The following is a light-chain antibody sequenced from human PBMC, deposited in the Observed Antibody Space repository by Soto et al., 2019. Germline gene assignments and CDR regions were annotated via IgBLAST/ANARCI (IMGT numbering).Light chain of an antibody. Sequence: VLTQPASVSGSPGQSITISCTGTSSDVGGYNYVSWYQQHPGKAPKLMIYEVSNRPSGVSNRFSGSKSGNTASLTISGLQAEDEADYYCSSYTSSSTLAFGGGTKLTVL. CDR2: EVS. V-gene: IGLV2-14*01. J-gene: IGLJ2*01. CDR3: SSYTSSSTLA. CDR1: SSDVGGYNY.